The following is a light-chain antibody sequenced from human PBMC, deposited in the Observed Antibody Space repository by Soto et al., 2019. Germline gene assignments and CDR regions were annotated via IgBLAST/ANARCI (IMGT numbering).Light chain of an antibody. J-gene: IGLJ1*01. CDR2: YDS. CDR3: QVWDGRSDHYV. CDR1: KIGSKS. V-gene: IGLV3-21*04. Sequence: SYELTQPPSVSVAPGKTATITCGGNKIGSKSVHWYQQKPGQAPVLVIYYDSDRPSGIPERFSGSNSGNTATLTISRVEAGDEADYYCQVWDGRSDHYVFGTGTKLTVL.